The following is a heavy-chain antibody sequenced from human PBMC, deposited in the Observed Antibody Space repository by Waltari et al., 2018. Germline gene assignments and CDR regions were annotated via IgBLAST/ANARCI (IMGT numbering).Heavy chain of an antibody. J-gene: IGHJ4*02. CDR2: IYHSGGT. CDR3: ARHPHPPPGSSVDY. CDR1: GYSISSGYY. Sequence: QVQLQESGPGLVKPSETLSLTCAVSGYSISSGYYWGWIRQPPGKGLEWIGSIYHSGGTYYNPSLKSRVTISVDTSKNQFSLKLSSVTAADTAVYYCARHPHPPPGSSVDYWGQGTLVTVSS. D-gene: IGHD1-26*01. V-gene: IGHV4-38-2*01.